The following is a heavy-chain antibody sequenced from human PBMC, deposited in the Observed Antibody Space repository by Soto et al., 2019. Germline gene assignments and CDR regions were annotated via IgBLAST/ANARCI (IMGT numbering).Heavy chain of an antibody. CDR3: ARGHSTDCSNGVCSFFYNHDMDV. CDR2: INPKSGGT. J-gene: IGHJ6*02. D-gene: IGHD2-8*01. Sequence: SVKVSCKASGYSFTDYHIHWVRQAPGQGLEWLGRINPKSGGTSTAQKFQGWVTMTRDRSISTVYMELTRLRSDDTAVYFCARGHSTDCSNGVCSFFYNHDMDVWGQRTMVTV. CDR1: GYSFTDYH. V-gene: IGHV1-2*04.